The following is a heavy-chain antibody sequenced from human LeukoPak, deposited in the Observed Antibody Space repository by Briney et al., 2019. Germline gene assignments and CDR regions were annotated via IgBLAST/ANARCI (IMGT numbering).Heavy chain of an antibody. CDR2: IKQDGSKK. CDR3: TRVGYIDEGIDY. Sequence: GGSLRLSCAASGFTFNNGPMSWVRQAPGKGLEWVANIKQDGSKKSYVDSVKGRFTISRDNAKNSLYLQMNSLRAEDTAIYYCTRVGYIDEGIDYWGQGTLVTVSS. J-gene: IGHJ4*02. V-gene: IGHV3-7*04. D-gene: IGHD5-24*01. CDR1: GFTFNNGP.